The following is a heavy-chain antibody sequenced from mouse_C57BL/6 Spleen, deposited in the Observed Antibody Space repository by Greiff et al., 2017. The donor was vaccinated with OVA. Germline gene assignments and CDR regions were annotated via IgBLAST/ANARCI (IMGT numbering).Heavy chain of an antibody. CDR1: GYAFSSSW. Sequence: QVQLQQSGPELVKPGASVKISCKASGYAFSSSWMNWVKQRPGKGLEWIGRIYPGDGDTNYNGKFKGKATLTADKSYSTAYLQLSSLTSEDSAVYFCARSDYGSSYLYYFDDWGQGTTLTVSS. CDR3: ARSDYGSSYLYYFDD. CDR2: IYPGDGDT. J-gene: IGHJ2*01. V-gene: IGHV1-82*01. D-gene: IGHD1-1*01.